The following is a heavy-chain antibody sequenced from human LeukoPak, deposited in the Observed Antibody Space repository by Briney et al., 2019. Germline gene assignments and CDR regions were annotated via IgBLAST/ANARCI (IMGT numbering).Heavy chain of an antibody. CDR3: AKGYYDYVWGSYYFDY. Sequence: PGGSLRLSCAASGFTFSSYAMSWVRQAPGKGLEWVSAISGSGGSTYYADSVKGRFTISGDNSKNTLNLQMNSLRAEDTAVYYCAKGYYDYVWGSYYFDYWGQGTLVTVSS. D-gene: IGHD3-16*01. J-gene: IGHJ4*02. CDR2: ISGSGGST. V-gene: IGHV3-23*01. CDR1: GFTFSSYA.